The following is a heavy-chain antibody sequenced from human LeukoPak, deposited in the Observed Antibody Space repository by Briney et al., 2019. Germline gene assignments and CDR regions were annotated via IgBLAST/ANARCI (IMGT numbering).Heavy chain of an antibody. D-gene: IGHD3-10*02. CDR3: AELGITMIGGV. V-gene: IGHV3-53*01. J-gene: IGHJ6*04. CDR1: GFTVSGNY. CDR2: IYSGGST. Sequence: PGGSLRLSCAASGFTVSGNYMSWVRQAPGKGLEWVSVIYSGGSTFYSDSVKGRFTISRDNSKNTLYLQMNSLRAGDTAVYYCAELGITMIGGVWGKGTTVTISS.